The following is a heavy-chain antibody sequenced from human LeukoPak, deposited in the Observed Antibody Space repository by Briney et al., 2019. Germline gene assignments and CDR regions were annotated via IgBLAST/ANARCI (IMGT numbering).Heavy chain of an antibody. Sequence: SQTLSLTCTVSGGSISRGDYSWSWIRQPPGKGLEWIGYIYYSGSTYYNPSLQSRVTISVDTSRSQFPLKLSSVTAADTAVYYCARAKSQRGYTYGPHTYFDYWGQGTLVTVSS. CDR1: GGSISRGDYS. CDR2: IYYSGST. V-gene: IGHV4-30-4*01. D-gene: IGHD5-18*01. CDR3: ARAKSQRGYTYGPHTYFDY. J-gene: IGHJ4*02.